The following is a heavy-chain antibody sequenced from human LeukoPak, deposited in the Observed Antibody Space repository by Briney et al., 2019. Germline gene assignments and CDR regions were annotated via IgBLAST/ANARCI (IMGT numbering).Heavy chain of an antibody. V-gene: IGHV3-23*01. D-gene: IGHD3-16*01. CDR1: GFTFSNFG. Sequence: GGSLRLSCAASGFTFSNFGMSWVRQAPGNGLEWVSAISAGGGTYYADTVKGRFTTSRDNSKNTLYLQMSSLRAEDTAVYYCAKRSSLNYFDSWGQGTLVTVSS. J-gene: IGHJ4*02. CDR3: AKRSSLNYFDS. CDR2: ISAGGGT.